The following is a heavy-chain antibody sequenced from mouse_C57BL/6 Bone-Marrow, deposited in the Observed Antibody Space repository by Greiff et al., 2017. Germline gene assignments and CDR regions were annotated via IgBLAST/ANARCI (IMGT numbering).Heavy chain of an antibody. Sequence: EVHLVESGGDLVKPGGSLKLSCAASGFTFSSYGMSWVRQTPDKRLEWVATISSGGSYTYYPDSVKGRFTISRDNAKNTLYLQMSSLKSEDTAMYYGARHSYYAMDYWGQGTSVTVSS. CDR3: ARHSYYAMDY. CDR1: GFTFSSYG. J-gene: IGHJ4*01. V-gene: IGHV5-6*01. CDR2: ISSGGSYT.